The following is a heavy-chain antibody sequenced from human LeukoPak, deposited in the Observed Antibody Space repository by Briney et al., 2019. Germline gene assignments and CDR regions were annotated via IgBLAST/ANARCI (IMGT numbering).Heavy chain of an antibody. V-gene: IGHV4-59*01. CDR3: ARGYYYGMDV. CDR1: GGSISSYY. J-gene: IGHJ6*04. CDR2: IYYSGST. Sequence: SETLSLTCTVSGGSISSYYWSWIRQPPVKGLEWIGYIYYSGSTNYNPSLKSRVTISVDTSKNQFSLKLSSVTAADTAVYYCARGYYYGMDVWGKGTTVTVSS.